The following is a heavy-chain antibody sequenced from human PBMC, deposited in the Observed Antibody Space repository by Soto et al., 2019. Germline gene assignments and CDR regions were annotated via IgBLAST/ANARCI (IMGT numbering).Heavy chain of an antibody. J-gene: IGHJ4*02. CDR1: GFTFDDYA. V-gene: IGHV3-9*01. CDR2: ISWNSGSI. D-gene: IGHD3-22*01. CDR3: AKGEGSSGYYSLFDY. Sequence: EVQLVESGGGLVQPGRSLRLSCAASGFTFDDYAMHWVRQAPGKGLEWVSGISWNSGSIGYADSVKGRFTISRDNAKKSLYLEMNSLRAEETALYYCAKGEGSSGYYSLFDYWGQGTLVTVSS.